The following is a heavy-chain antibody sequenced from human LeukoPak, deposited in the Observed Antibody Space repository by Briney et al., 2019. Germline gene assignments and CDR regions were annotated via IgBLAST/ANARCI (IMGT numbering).Heavy chain of an antibody. CDR2: INPSGGST. CDR1: GYTFTSYY. CDR3: AREGPRQNLPNRNIVVNQGQRIYGMDV. D-gene: IGHD2-2*01. V-gene: IGHV1-46*01. J-gene: IGHJ6*02. Sequence: ASVKVSCKASGYTFTSYYMHWARQAPGQGLEWMGIINPSGGSTSYAQKFQGRVTMTRDTSTSTVYMELSSLRSEDTAVYYCAREGPRQNLPNRNIVVNQGQRIYGMDVWGQGTTVTVSS.